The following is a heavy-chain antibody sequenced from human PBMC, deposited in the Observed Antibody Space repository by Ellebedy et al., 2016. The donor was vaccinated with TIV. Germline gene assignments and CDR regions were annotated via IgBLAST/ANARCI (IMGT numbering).Heavy chain of an antibody. CDR3: ARGGNLIVVVPQEDFLDF. V-gene: IGHV3-30*01. CDR2: ISYDGSSK. Sequence: GESLKISCSASGFTFSSHSLHWVRQAPGKGLEWVAVISYDGSSKYYVDSVKGRFTISRDNSKNTLWLQMNSLRAEDTALYYCARGGNLIVVVPQEDFLDFWGQGTLVTVSS. CDR1: GFTFSSHS. D-gene: IGHD3-22*01. J-gene: IGHJ4*02.